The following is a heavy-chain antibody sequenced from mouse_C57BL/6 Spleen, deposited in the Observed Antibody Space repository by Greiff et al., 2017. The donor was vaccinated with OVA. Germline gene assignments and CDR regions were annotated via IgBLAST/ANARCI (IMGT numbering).Heavy chain of an antibody. CDR3: ARRSHFDY. J-gene: IGHJ2*01. V-gene: IGHV1-69*01. CDR1: GYTFTSYW. Sequence: VQLQQPGAELVMPGASVKLSCKASGYTFTSYWMHWVKQRPGQGLEWIGEIDPSDSYTNYNQKFKGKSTLTVDKSSSTAYMQLSSLTSEDSAVYYCARRSHFDYWGQGTTLTVSS. CDR2: IDPSDSYT. D-gene: IGHD6-2*01.